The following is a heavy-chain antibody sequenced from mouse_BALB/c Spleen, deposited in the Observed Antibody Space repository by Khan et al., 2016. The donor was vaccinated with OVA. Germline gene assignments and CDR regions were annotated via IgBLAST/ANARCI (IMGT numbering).Heavy chain of an antibody. CDR1: GFSFSSYS. V-gene: IGHV5-6*01. Sequence: EVELVESGGDLVKPGGSLKLSCAASGFSFSSYSMSWVRQTPDKRLEWVATISSGGDYTYYPDIVKGRFPISSDNAKNTLYLQMSSLKSEDTAMYYCASHLTGSFAYWGQGTLVTVSA. D-gene: IGHD4-1*01. CDR2: ISSGGDYT. CDR3: ASHLTGSFAY. J-gene: IGHJ3*01.